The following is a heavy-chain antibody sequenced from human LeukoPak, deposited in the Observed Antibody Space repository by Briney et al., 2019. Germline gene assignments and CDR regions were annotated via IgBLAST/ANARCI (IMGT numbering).Heavy chain of an antibody. CDR1: GYTFTSHG. CDR2: ISADNGKT. CDR3: ARGGSLWSPGREYDY. V-gene: IGHV1-18*01. Sequence: ASVKVSCKGSGYTFTSHGISWVRQAPGQGLEWMGWISADNGKTNYVQKFQGRLTMTTDTSTSTAYMELRSLRSDDTAVYYCARGGSLWSPGREYDYWGQGTLVTVSS. J-gene: IGHJ4*02. D-gene: IGHD3-10*01.